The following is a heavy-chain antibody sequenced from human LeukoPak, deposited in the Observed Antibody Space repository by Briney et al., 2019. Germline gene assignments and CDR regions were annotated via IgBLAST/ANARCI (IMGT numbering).Heavy chain of an antibody. CDR2: IYYSGST. Sequence: SETLSLTCTVSGGSISSYYWSWIRQPPGKGLEWIGYIYYSGSTNYNPSLKSRVTISVDTSKNQFSLKLSSVTAADTAVYYCAREPPGYYYMDVWGKGTTVTVSS. D-gene: IGHD1-14*01. V-gene: IGHV4-59*01. J-gene: IGHJ6*03. CDR3: AREPPGYYYMDV. CDR1: GGSISSYY.